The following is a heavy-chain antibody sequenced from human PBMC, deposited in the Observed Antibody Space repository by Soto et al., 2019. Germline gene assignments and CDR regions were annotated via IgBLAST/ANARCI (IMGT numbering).Heavy chain of an antibody. CDR2: VHNSGST. V-gene: IGHV4-59*08. Sequence: PSETLSLSCTVSGGSISSHYWSWIRQPPGKRLEWIGYVHNSGSTNYNPSLKSRVTTAVDTSKNQFSLRLSSVTAADTAVYYCARGQVVAAQHWGQGTLVTVSS. D-gene: IGHD2-15*01. CDR1: GGSISSHY. CDR3: ARGQVVAAQH. J-gene: IGHJ4*02.